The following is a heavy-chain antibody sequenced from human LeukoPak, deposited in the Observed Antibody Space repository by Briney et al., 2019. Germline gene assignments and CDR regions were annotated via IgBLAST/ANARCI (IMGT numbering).Heavy chain of an antibody. CDR3: ARAISWGTAMGNY. CDR1: GFTFSSYW. J-gene: IGHJ4*02. V-gene: IGHV3-74*01. Sequence: GGSLRLSCAASGFTFSSYWMHWVRQAPGKGLMWVSRINSDGSSTSYADSVKGRFTISRDNTKNTLYLQMNSLRAEDTAVYHCARAISWGTAMGNYWGQGTLVTVSS. D-gene: IGHD5-18*01. CDR2: INSDGSST.